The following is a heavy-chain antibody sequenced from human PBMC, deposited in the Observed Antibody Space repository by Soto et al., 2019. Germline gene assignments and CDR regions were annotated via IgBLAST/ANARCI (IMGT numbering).Heavy chain of an antibody. D-gene: IGHD6-19*01. CDR1: GYTFASYG. Sequence: GAPAEVCCKASGYTFASYGISWVRQDTGQGLEWKRWINAYNGNTNYAQKLQGRVTMTTDTSTSTAYMELRSLRSDDTAVYYCARGSRVEYSSGWYRPADVFDIWGQGTMVTVSS. J-gene: IGHJ3*02. CDR2: INAYNGNT. CDR3: ARGSRVEYSSGWYRPADVFDI. V-gene: IGHV1-18*01.